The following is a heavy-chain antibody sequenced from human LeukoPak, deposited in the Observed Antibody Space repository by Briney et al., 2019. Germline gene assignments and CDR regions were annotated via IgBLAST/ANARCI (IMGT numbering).Heavy chain of an antibody. Sequence: KSSQTLSLTCTVSGGSISSGDYYWSWIRQPPGKGLEWLGYIYYSGSTYYNPSLKSRITISVDTSKNQFSLHLNSVTPEDTAVYYCAKGVSYSFDYWDQGTLVTVSS. J-gene: IGHJ4*02. CDR1: GGSISSGDYY. CDR2: IYYSGST. V-gene: IGHV4-30-4*01. D-gene: IGHD3-16*01. CDR3: AKGVSYSFDY.